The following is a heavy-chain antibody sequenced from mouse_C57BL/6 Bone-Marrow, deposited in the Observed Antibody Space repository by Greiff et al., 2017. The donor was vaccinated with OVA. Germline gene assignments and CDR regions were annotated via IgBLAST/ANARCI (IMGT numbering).Heavy chain of an antibody. Sequence: VKLVESGAELARPGASVKLSCKASGYTFTSYGISWVKQRTGQGLEWIGEIYPRSGNTYYNKKFKGKATLTADKSSSTAYMELRSLTSEDSAVYFCARWGGYYFRFAYWGQGTLVTVSA. J-gene: IGHJ3*01. CDR2: IYPRSGNT. CDR1: GYTFTSYG. D-gene: IGHD2-3*01. CDR3: ARWGGYYFRFAY. V-gene: IGHV1-81*01.